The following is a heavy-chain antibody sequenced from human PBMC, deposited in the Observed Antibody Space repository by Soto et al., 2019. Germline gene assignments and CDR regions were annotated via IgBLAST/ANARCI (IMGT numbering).Heavy chain of an antibody. CDR2: IYPGDSDT. V-gene: IGHV5-51*01. CDR1: GYSFTIYW. J-gene: IGHJ6*02. Sequence: GESLKISCKGSGYSFTIYWIGWVLQMPWKGLEWMGIIYPGDSDTRYSPSFQGQVTISADKSISTAYLQWSSLKASDTAMYYCARHSGGIAAAGALPYYYYGMDVWGQGTTVTVSS. CDR3: ARHSGGIAAAGALPYYYYGMDV. D-gene: IGHD6-13*01.